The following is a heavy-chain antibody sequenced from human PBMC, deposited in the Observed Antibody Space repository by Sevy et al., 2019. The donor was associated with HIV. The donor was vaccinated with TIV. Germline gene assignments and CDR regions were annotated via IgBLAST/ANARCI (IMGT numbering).Heavy chain of an antibody. Sequence: GGSLRLSCAASGFTFSNVWMSWVRQAPGKGLEWDAHVKSKTDGGTTDYAAPVRGRFTISRDDSKKTLYLQMNSLKTEDTAVYYCTTGGSLFQHWGQGTLVTVSS. CDR2: VKSKTDGGTT. V-gene: IGHV3-15*01. CDR1: GFTFSNVW. CDR3: TTGGSLFQH. D-gene: IGHD3-16*01. J-gene: IGHJ1*01.